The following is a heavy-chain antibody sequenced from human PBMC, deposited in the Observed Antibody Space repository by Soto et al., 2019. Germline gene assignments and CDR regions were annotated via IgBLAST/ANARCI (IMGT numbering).Heavy chain of an antibody. Sequence: GGSLRLSCAASGFTFSSYAMSWVRQAPGKGLEWVSAISGSGGSTYYADSVKGRFTISRDNSKNTLYLQMNSLRAEDTAVYYCAIYTSDERWYYWYYGMDVWGQGTTVTVSS. CDR3: AIYTSDERWYYWYYGMDV. D-gene: IGHD1-20*01. J-gene: IGHJ6*02. CDR2: ISGSGGST. CDR1: GFTFSSYA. V-gene: IGHV3-23*01.